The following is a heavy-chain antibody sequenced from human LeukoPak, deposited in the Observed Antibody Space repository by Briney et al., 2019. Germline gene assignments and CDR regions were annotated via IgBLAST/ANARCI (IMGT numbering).Heavy chain of an antibody. J-gene: IGHJ4*02. V-gene: IGHV4-59*01. Sequence: SETLSLTCTVSGGSISGYYWSWIRQPPGKGLEWIGYIYYSGSTNYNPSLKSRVTISVDTSKNQFPLKLSSVTAADTAVYYCARDGIAVYDWGQGTLVTVSS. CDR2: IYYSGST. CDR3: ARDGIAVYD. D-gene: IGHD6-19*01. CDR1: GGSISGYY.